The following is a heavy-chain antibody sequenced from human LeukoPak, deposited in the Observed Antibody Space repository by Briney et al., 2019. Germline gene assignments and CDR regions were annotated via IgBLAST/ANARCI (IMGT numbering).Heavy chain of an antibody. D-gene: IGHD5-12*01. V-gene: IGHV3-30-3*01. CDR1: GFTLSSYA. CDR3: AREASHKRGYSGYEVYYYGMDV. J-gene: IGHJ6*02. CDR2: ISYDGSNK. Sequence: PGGSLRLSCAASGFTLSSYAMHWVRQAPGKGLEWVAVISYDGSNKYYADSVKGRFTISRDNSKNTLYLQMNSLRAEDTAVYYCAREASHKRGYSGYEVYYYGMDVWGQGNTVTVSS.